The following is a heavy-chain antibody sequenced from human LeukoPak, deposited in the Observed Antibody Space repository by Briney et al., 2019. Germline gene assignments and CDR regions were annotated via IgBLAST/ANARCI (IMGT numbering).Heavy chain of an antibody. V-gene: IGHV4-59*01. CDR3: VTGYYEPFDN. D-gene: IGHD3-3*01. CDR2: ISDTGKT. Sequence: KPSETLSLTCSVSGASLNYWGWIRQSPWKGLEWLGYISDTGKTDYNPSLKSRGTLSLDTSKNQFSLRLTSVTAADTAVYYCVTGYYEPFDNWGQGTLVTVSS. J-gene: IGHJ4*02. CDR1: GASLNY.